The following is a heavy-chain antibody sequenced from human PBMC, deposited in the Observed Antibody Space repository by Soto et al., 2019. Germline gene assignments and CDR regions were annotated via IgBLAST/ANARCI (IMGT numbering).Heavy chain of an antibody. D-gene: IGHD6-19*01. V-gene: IGHV5-51*01. Sequence: GESLKISCKGSGYSFTSYWIAWVRQMPGKGLEWMGIIHPGNSDTKYSPSFQGQVTISADKSISTAYLQWSSLKASDTAMYYCARHRAVAGMPDYYYDMDVRGQGTTVTVSS. J-gene: IGHJ6*02. CDR1: GYSFTSYW. CDR2: IHPGNSDT. CDR3: ARHRAVAGMPDYYYDMDV.